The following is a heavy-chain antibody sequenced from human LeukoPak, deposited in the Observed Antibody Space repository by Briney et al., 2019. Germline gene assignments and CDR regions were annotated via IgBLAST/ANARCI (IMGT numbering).Heavy chain of an antibody. CDR1: GYTFTSYD. CDR2: MNPNSGNT. V-gene: IGHV1-8*01. J-gene: IGHJ6*03. CDR3: AKGIGLLRYCSSTSCYNRRRTGYYYYMDV. Sequence: GASVKVSCKASGYTFTSYDINWVRQATGQGLEWMGWMNPNSGNTGYAQKFQGRVTMTRNTSISTAYMELSSLRSEDTAVYYCAKGIGLLRYCSSTSCYNRRRTGYYYYMDVWGKGTTVTVSS. D-gene: IGHD2-2*02.